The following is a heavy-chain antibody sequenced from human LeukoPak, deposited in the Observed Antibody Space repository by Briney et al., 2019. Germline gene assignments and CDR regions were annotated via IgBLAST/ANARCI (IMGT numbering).Heavy chain of an antibody. Sequence: SETLSLTCAVSGYSISSGYYWGWIRQPPGKGLEWIGYIYHSGTTYYNPSLKSRVTMSVDTSKNQFSLKLSSVTAADTAVYYCASGITMIVVAHWGQGILVTVSP. J-gene: IGHJ4*02. D-gene: IGHD3-22*01. CDR1: GYSISSGYY. CDR3: ASGITMIVVAH. CDR2: IYHSGTT. V-gene: IGHV4-38-2*01.